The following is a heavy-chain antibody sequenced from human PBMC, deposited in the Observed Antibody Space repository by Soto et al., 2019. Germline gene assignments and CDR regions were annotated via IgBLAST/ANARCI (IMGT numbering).Heavy chain of an antibody. J-gene: IGHJ4*02. CDR1: GFNFQDYA. CDR3: ATLPRGSYYV. V-gene: IGHV3-23*01. D-gene: IGHD1-26*01. CDR2: ISGSGGST. Sequence: GGSLRLSCAASGFNFQDYAMHWVRQAPGKGLEWVSAISGSGGSTYYADSVKGRFTISRDNSKNTLYLQMNSLRAEDTAVYYCATLPRGSYYVGGQGTLVTVSS.